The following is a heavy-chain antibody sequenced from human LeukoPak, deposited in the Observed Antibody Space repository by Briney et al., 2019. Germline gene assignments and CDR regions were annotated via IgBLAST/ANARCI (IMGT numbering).Heavy chain of an antibody. J-gene: IGHJ5*02. CDR3: ARVPKSRYYDFWSGYNH. CDR2: IIPILGIA. V-gene: IGHV1-69*04. Sequence: SVKVSCKASGGTFSSYAISWVRQAPGQGLEWMGRIIPILGIANYAQKFQGRVTITADKSTSTAYMELRSLRSDDTAVYYCARVPKSRYYDFWSGYNHWGQGTLVTVSS. D-gene: IGHD3-3*01. CDR1: GGTFSSYA.